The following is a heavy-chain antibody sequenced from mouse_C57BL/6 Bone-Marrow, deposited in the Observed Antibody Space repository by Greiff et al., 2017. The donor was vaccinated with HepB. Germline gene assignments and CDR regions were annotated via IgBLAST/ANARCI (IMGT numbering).Heavy chain of an antibody. D-gene: IGHD1-1*01. V-gene: IGHV10-1*01. CDR2: IRSKSNNYAT. J-gene: IGHJ2*01. CDR1: GFSFNTYA. CDR3: VRQRDYGSSLYYFDY. Sequence: EVQLVESGGGLVQPKGSLKLSCAASGFSFNTYAMNWVRQAPGKGLEWVARIRSKSNNYATYYADSVKDRFTISRDDSESMLYLQMNNLKTEDTAMYYCVRQRDYGSSLYYFDYWGQGTTLTVSS.